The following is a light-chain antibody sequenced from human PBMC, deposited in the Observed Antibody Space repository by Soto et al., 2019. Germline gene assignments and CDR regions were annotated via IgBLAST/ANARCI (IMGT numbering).Light chain of an antibody. CDR2: DAS. CDR1: QSIASH. J-gene: IGKJ5*01. CDR3: QHYNNWPIT. V-gene: IGKV3-11*01. Sequence: EIVLTQSPVTLSLSPGERATLSCRASQSIASHLAWYQQKPGQAPRLLIYDASNRATGIPARFSGSGSGTDFTLTISSLEPEDFAVYHCQHYNNWPITFGQGTRLEIK.